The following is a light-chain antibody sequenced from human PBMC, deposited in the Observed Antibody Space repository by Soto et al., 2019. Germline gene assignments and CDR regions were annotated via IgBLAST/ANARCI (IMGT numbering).Light chain of an antibody. J-gene: IGLJ2*01. CDR1: SSDVGAYNY. V-gene: IGLV2-14*01. Sequence: QSALTQPASVSGSPGQSITISCTGTSSDVGAYNYVSWHQQHPGKAPKLMIYDVNIRPSGVSNRFSGSKSGNTASLTISSLQAEDEADYYCTSWTTSTTMKFGGGTKLTVL. CDR2: DVN. CDR3: TSWTTSTTMK.